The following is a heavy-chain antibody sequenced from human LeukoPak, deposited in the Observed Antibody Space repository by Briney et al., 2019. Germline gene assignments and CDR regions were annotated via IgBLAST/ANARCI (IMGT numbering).Heavy chain of an antibody. CDR2: INSDGSRT. CDR3: GGSGSSEDY. J-gene: IGHJ4*02. D-gene: IGHD3-10*01. V-gene: IGHV3-74*01. Sequence: PGGSLRLSCAASGFTFSSYWMHWVRQAPGKGLVWVSRINSDGSRTGYAGSVKGRFTISRDNAKNTLYLQMNSLRAEDTAVYYCGGSGSSEDYWGQGTLVTVSS. CDR1: GFTFSSYW.